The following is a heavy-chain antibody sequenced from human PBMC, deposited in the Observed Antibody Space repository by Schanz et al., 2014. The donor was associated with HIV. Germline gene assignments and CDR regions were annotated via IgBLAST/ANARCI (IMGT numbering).Heavy chain of an antibody. Sequence: VQLVESGGALVQPGGSLRLSCAASGFTFSTYWMSWVRQAPGNGLEWVAVISYDGSNKYYADSVKGRFTISRDNSKNTLYLQMNSLRREDTAVYYCAKVGRIYSTTWIDYWGQGTLVTVSS. CDR2: ISYDGSNK. CDR3: AKVGRIYSTTWIDY. CDR1: GFTFSTYW. D-gene: IGHD2-2*01. J-gene: IGHJ4*02. V-gene: IGHV3-30*18.